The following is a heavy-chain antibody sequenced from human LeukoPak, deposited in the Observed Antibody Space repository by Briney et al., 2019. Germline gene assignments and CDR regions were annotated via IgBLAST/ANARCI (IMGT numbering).Heavy chain of an antibody. V-gene: IGHV3-74*01. J-gene: IGHJ3*01. CDR3: VVVVEPPGSDGFGV. Sequence: GGSLRLSCAASGFTFGNSWVHWVRQAPGKGLVWVSLINADGTTTTYADSVKGRFTISRDNARNTVSLQMNSLTIEDTAVYYCVVVVEPPGSDGFGVWGQGTMIAVSS. CDR2: INADGTTT. CDR1: GFTFGNSW. D-gene: IGHD1-14*01.